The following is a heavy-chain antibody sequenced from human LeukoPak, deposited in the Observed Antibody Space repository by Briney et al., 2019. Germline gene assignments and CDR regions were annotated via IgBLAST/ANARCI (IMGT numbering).Heavy chain of an antibody. J-gene: IGHJ4*02. D-gene: IGHD1-1*01. V-gene: IGHV4-38-2*01. Sequence: SETLSLTCDVSGSSITSDYFWGWIRQPPGKGLEWIATIYYSWGMYFNPSLKSRVTISLDASKNQYSLKMTSLTAADTAIYYCARNVTAGFLDYWGQGLLVTVSS. CDR3: ARNVTAGFLDY. CDR2: IYYSWGM. CDR1: GSSITSDYF.